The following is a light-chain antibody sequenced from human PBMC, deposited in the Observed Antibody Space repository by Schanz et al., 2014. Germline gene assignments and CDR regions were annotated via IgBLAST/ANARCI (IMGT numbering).Light chain of an antibody. V-gene: IGLV2-8*01. J-gene: IGLJ2*01. CDR3: SSYAGSNNVV. Sequence: QSVLTQPASVSGSPGQSITISCTGTSSDVGGYNYVSWYQQHPGKAPKLMIFEVSKRPSGVPDRFSGSKSGNTASLTVSGLQAEDGADYYCSSYAGSNNVVFGGGTKLTVL. CDR2: EVS. CDR1: SSDVGGYNY.